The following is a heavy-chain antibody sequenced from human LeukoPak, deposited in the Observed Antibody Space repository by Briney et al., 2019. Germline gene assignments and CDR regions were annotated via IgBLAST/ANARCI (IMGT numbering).Heavy chain of an antibody. CDR1: GDNVSSNSAA. V-gene: IGHV6-1*01. D-gene: IGHD1-14*01. J-gene: IGHJ4*02. CDR3: ARDRGRTFDY. Sequence: SQTLSLTCAIFGDNVSSNSAAWNWIRQSPSRGLEWLGRTYYRSKWFSDYAVSVKGRISINTDTSKNQLSLQLNSVTPEDTALYYCARDRGRTFDYWGQGTLVTVSS. CDR2: TYYRSKWFS.